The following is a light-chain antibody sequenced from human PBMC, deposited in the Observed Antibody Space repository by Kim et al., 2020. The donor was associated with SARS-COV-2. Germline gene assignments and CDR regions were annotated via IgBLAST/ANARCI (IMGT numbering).Light chain of an antibody. CDR3: QQYKTYSRT. V-gene: IGKV1-5*01. Sequence: DIQMTQSPSTLSAYVGDRVTITCRASQSISSYLNWYQQKPGKAPKLLIYDASTLQSGVPSRFSGSGSGTEFTLAISSLQPDDFATYYCQQYKTYSRTFGQGTKMDIK. J-gene: IGKJ1*01. CDR1: QSISSY. CDR2: DAS.